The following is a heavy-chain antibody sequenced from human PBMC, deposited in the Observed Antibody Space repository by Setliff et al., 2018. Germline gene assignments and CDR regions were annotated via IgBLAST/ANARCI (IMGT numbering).Heavy chain of an antibody. D-gene: IGHD5-18*01. CDR3: ARGRIQLWKYYFDY. CDR2: FYFGENT. V-gene: IGHV4-39*07. CDR1: GGSISSHGFY. Sequence: PSETLSLTCTVSGGSISSHGFYWGWIRQPPGEGLEWIGSFYFGENTHYNPSLKSRVTISVDTSKNQFSLKLSSVTAADTAVYYCARGRIQLWKYYFDYWGQGTLVTVSS. J-gene: IGHJ4*02.